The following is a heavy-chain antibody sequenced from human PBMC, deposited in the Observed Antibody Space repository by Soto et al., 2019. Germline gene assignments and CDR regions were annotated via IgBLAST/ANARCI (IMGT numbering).Heavy chain of an antibody. CDR3: ARNGTLTGYSYGMDV. J-gene: IGHJ6*02. D-gene: IGHD1-1*01. V-gene: IGHV1-69*01. CDR2: IIPIFDTA. Sequence: QVQLVQSGAELRKPGSSVKVSCKASGGTFSDSTINWVRQAPGQRLEWMGGIIPIFDTANYAEKIQGRVTITADESTSTSFMEVSSLRSEDTAVYYCARNGTLTGYSYGMDVWGQGPMVTVSS. CDR1: GGTFSDST.